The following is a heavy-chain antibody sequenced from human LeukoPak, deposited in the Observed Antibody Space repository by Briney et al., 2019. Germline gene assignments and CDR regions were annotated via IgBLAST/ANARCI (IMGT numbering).Heavy chain of an antibody. V-gene: IGHV1-2*02. CDR1: GYTFTGYY. D-gene: IGHD3-3*01. CDR2: INPNSGGT. CDR3: ARVPDFWSGNFDY. Sequence: GASVKVSCKASGYTFTGYYMHWVRQAPGQGLEWMGWINPNSGGTNYAQKFQGRVTMTRDTSISTAYMELSRLRSDDTAVYYRARVPDFWSGNFDYWGQGTLVTVSS. J-gene: IGHJ4*02.